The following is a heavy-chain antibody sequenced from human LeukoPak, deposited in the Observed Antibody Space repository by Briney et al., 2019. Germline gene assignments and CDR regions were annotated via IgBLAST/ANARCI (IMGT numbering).Heavy chain of an antibody. CDR3: ARGPLAFRRVAGIFS. CDR1: GGSFNGYS. Sequence: TSETLSLTCAVSGGSFNGYSYTRIRQPPGKGLEWIGEIIHSGGTGYNPSLKSRLTISVDTSRKQFSLKLTSVTAADTALYFCARGPLAFRRVAGIFSWGRGTQVTVSS. V-gene: IGHV4-34*01. J-gene: IGHJ5*02. D-gene: IGHD6-19*01. CDR2: IIHSGGT.